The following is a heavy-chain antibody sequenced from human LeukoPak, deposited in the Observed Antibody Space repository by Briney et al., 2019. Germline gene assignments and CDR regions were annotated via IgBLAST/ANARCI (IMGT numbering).Heavy chain of an antibody. V-gene: IGHV1-2*06. CDR3: ASPGYSYGYFDY. CDR1: GYTFTGYY. D-gene: IGHD5-18*01. CDR2: INPNSGGI. Sequence: ASVKVSCKASGYTFTGYYMHWVRQAPGQGLEWMGRINPNSGGINYAQKFQGRVTMTRDTSISTAYMELSRLRSDDTAVYYCASPGYSYGYFDYWGQGTLVTVSS. J-gene: IGHJ4*02.